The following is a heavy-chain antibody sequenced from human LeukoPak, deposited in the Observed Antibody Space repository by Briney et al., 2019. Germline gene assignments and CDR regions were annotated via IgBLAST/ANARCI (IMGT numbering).Heavy chain of an antibody. CDR3: ARGGGWHEGIDY. Sequence: ASVKVSCKTSGYTFISYGISWVRQAPGQGLEWMGWISPDYGGTYYAQKLQGRVTMTTDTSSSTAYMELRSLRSDDTAVYYCARGGGWHEGIDYWGQGTLVTVSS. D-gene: IGHD6-19*01. J-gene: IGHJ4*02. CDR1: GYTFISYG. V-gene: IGHV1-18*01. CDR2: ISPDYGGT.